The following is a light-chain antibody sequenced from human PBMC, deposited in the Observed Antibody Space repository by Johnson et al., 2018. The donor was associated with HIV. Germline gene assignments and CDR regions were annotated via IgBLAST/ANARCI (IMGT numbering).Light chain of an antibody. CDR2: QNN. CDR3: GTWDGSLSAGV. V-gene: IGLV1-51*02. Sequence: QPVLTQPPSVSAAPGQQVTISCSGNSSNIASYYVSWYQQVPGAAPKLLIYQNNKRPSGIPDRFSGSKSGTSTTLGITGLQTGDEADYYCGTWDGSLSAGVFGTGTKVTVL. CDR1: SSNIASYY. J-gene: IGLJ1*01.